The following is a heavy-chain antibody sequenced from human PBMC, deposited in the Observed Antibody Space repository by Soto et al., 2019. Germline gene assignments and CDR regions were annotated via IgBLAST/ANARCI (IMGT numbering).Heavy chain of an antibody. D-gene: IGHD2-2*03. V-gene: IGHV3-7*01. CDR2: IKQDGSVK. Sequence: GGSLRLSCAASGFNFSSYGMTWVRPAPGKGLEWVSNIKQDGSVKYYVDSVKGRFTISRDNAKNSVYLQMNSLRVEDTAVYYCARIGYSSSSNDYWGQGTLVTVSS. CDR3: ARIGYSSSSNDY. J-gene: IGHJ4*02. CDR1: GFNFSSYG.